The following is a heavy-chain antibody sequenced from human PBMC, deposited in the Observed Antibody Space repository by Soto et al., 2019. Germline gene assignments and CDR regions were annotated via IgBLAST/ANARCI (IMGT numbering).Heavy chain of an antibody. CDR2: ISYDGSNK. CDR3: AKDDYGMDV. Sequence: QVQLVESGGGVVQPGRSLRLSCAASGFTFSSYGMHWVRQAPGKGLEWVAVISYDGSNKYYADSVKGRFTISRDNSKNTLYMQMNSLRAEDTAVYYCAKDDYGMDVWGQGTTGTVSS. V-gene: IGHV3-30*18. CDR1: GFTFSSYG. J-gene: IGHJ6*02.